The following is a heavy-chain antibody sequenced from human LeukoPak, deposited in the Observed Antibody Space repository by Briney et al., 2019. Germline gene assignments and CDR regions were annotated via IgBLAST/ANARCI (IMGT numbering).Heavy chain of an antibody. CDR1: GDSMSTSSYY. V-gene: IGHV4-39*01. Sequence: SETLSLTCNVSGDSMSTSSYYWGWIRQPPGKGLEWIGSIYYSGSTYYNPSLKSRVTMSVDTPKNQSSLTVSSVTASDTAVYYCVRHIAAGRYCSRSTCYSADHWSQGTLVTVSS. CDR2: IYYSGST. CDR3: VRHIAAGRYCSRSTCYSADH. J-gene: IGHJ4*02. D-gene: IGHD2-2*01.